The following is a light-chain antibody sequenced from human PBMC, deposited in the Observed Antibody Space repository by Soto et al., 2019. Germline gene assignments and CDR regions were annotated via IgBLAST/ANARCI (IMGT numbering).Light chain of an antibody. Sequence: EIVLTQSPGTLSLSPGERATLSCRASQSVSSNYLAWYQQKPGQAPRLLIYGASSRATGIPDRFSGSGSGTDFTLIIIRLEPEDFAVYYFQQYDSSPWTFGQGN. V-gene: IGKV3-20*01. CDR3: QQYDSSPWT. CDR2: GAS. J-gene: IGKJ1*01. CDR1: QSVSSNY.